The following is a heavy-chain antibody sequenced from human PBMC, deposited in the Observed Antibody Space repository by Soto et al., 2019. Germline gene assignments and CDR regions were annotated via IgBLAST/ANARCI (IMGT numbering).Heavy chain of an antibody. Sequence: SETLSLTCTVSGGSISSYYWSWIRQPPGKGLEWIGYIYYSGSTNYNPSLKSRVTISVDTSKNQFSLKLSSVTAADTAVDYCARGMSLAPVDLDYWGQGTLVTVSS. CDR2: IYYSGST. D-gene: IGHD3-16*01. CDR1: GGSISSYY. V-gene: IGHV4-59*12. CDR3: ARGMSLAPVDLDY. J-gene: IGHJ4*02.